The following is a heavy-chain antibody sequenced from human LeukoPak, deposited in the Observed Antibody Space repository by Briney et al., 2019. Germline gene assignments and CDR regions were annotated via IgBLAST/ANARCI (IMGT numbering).Heavy chain of an antibody. V-gene: IGHV1-69*01. CDR2: IIPIFGTA. J-gene: IGHJ6*02. Sequence: SVKVSCKSSGGTFSSYAISWVRRAPGQGLEWMGGIIPIFGTANYAQKFQGRVTITADESTSTAYMELSSLRSEDTAVYYCARALYYGSGSYIYYYGMDVWGQGTTVTVSS. D-gene: IGHD3-10*01. CDR1: GGTFSSYA. CDR3: ARALYYGSGSYIYYYGMDV.